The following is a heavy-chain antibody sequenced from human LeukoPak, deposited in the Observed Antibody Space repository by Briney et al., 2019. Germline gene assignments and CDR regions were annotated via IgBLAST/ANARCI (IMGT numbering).Heavy chain of an antibody. CDR2: IKSKTDGGTT. CDR3: TTDPYLRNDYGDYEDFGY. CDR1: GFTFSNAW. V-gene: IGHV3-15*01. J-gene: IGHJ4*02. D-gene: IGHD4-17*01. Sequence: NPGGSLRLSCAASGFTFSNAWMNWVRQAPGKGLEWVGRIKSKTDGGTTDYAAPVKGRFTISRDDSKNTLYLQMNSLKTEDTAMYYCTTDPYLRNDYGDYEDFGYWGQGTLVTVSS.